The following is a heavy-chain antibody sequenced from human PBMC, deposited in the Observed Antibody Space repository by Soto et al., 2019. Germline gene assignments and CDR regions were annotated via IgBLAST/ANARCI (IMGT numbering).Heavy chain of an antibody. D-gene: IGHD3-16*02. J-gene: IGHJ3*02. CDR1: GGSFSGYY. V-gene: IGHV4-34*01. CDR2: INHSGST. Sequence: SETLSLTCAVYGGSFSGYYWGWIRQPPGKGLEWIGEINHSGSTNYNPSLKSRVTISVDTSKNQFSLKLSSVTAADTAVYYCARGGTFGGVIVIPWAGAFDIWGQGTMVTVSS. CDR3: ARGGTFGGVIVIPWAGAFDI.